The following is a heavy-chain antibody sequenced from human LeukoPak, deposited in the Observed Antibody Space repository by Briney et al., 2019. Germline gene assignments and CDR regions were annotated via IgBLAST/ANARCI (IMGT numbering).Heavy chain of an antibody. CDR2: ITSDGSTT. D-gene: IGHD2-15*01. CDR1: GLTFSSYW. CDR3: ARDGSLPDY. V-gene: IGHV3-74*01. Sequence: GGSLRLSCAASGLTFSSYWMHWVRQAPGKGLVWVSRITSDGSTTSYADSVKGRFTISRDNAKNTLYLQMNSLRDEDTAVYYCARDGSLPDYWGQGTLATVSS. J-gene: IGHJ4*02.